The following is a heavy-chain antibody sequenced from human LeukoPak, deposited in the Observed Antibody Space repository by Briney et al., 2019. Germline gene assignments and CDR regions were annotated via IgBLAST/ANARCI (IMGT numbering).Heavy chain of an antibody. CDR1: GDSIRSANYY. V-gene: IGHV4-39*02. CDR2: IFYSGTT. CDR3: ARPPVSVFDAFHI. D-gene: IGHD5/OR15-5a*01. J-gene: IGHJ3*02. Sequence: PSETLSLTCSVSGDSIRSANYYWGWIRQPPGEGLEWIGSIFYSGTTYYNPSLKSRVTISVDTSKNHFSLKLTSLTAADTAVYYCARPPVSVFDAFHIWGLGTMVTVSS.